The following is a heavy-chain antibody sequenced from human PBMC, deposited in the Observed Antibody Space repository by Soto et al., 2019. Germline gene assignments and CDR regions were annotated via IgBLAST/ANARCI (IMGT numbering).Heavy chain of an antibody. Sequence: DSVKVSCKAAAYTFRWGRQAPGQGLEWMGWISAYNGNTKYAQKVQGRVTMTTDTSTGTAYMEPRSLRSDHTAVYYSASQNDRQIYYYHAMDVWGHGTTVTVSS. V-gene: IGHV1-18*01. CDR3: ASQNDRQIYYYHAMDV. D-gene: IGHD1-1*01. CDR2: ISAYNGNT. CDR1: AYT. J-gene: IGHJ6*02.